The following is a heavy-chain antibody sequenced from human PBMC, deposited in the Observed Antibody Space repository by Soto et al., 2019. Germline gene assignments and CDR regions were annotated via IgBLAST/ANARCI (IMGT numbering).Heavy chain of an antibody. CDR3: ARRDTSGFLRYFDN. V-gene: IGHV1-69*06. CDR1: GGTLSSFINYP. J-gene: IGHJ4*02. CDR2: IVPNVGTV. D-gene: IGHD3-3*01. Sequence: QMQLVQSGAEVKKPGSSVKVSCKASGGTLSSFINYPINWVRQAPGQGLEWMGGIVPNVGTVNYAQKFQGRGTITADKSTATAYMELRSLRCEDTAIYYCARRDTSGFLRYFDNWGQGTLVTVSS.